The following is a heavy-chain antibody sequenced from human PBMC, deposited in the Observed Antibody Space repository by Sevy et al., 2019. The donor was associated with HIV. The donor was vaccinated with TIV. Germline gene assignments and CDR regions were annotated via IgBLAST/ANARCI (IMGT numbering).Heavy chain of an antibody. CDR2: ISGRGGST. J-gene: IGHJ4*02. V-gene: IGHV3-23*01. Sequence: GESLKISCAASGFTFSSYAMSWVRQAPGKGLEWVSAISGRGGSTYYADSVKGRFTISRDNSKNTLYLQMNSLRAEDTAVYYCAKRSMFAPYYFDYWGQGTLVTVSS. CDR1: GFTFSSYA. CDR3: AKRSMFAPYYFDY. D-gene: IGHD3-10*02.